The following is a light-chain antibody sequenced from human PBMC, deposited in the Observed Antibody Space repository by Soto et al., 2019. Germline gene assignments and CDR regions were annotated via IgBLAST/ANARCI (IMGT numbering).Light chain of an antibody. V-gene: IGKV3-20*01. J-gene: IGKJ1*01. CDR2: SGY. Sequence: FVVTQSPDTLSLSPGETATLSCRASQSVSSSVAWYQHKPGQSPRLVVYSGYKRSPGIPDRFSGSGSGTDFTLTISRLEPEDFAVYYCQQYGSSPRTFGQGTKVDIK. CDR3: QQYGSSPRT. CDR1: QSVSSSV.